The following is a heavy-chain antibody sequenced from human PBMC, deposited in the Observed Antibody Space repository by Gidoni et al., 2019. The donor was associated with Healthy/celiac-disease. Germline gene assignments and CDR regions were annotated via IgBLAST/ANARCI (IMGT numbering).Heavy chain of an antibody. CDR3: ARGAGYSSTGVDY. CDR1: GCSISSGGYY. J-gene: IGHJ4*02. D-gene: IGHD5-18*01. Sequence: QVQLQESGPGLVKPSQTLSLTCTVSGCSISSGGYYWSWIRQHPRKGLEWIGYIYYSGSTYYNPSLKSRVTISVDTSKNQFSLKLSSVTAADTAVYYCARGAGYSSTGVDYWGQGTLVTVSS. CDR2: IYYSGST. V-gene: IGHV4-31*03.